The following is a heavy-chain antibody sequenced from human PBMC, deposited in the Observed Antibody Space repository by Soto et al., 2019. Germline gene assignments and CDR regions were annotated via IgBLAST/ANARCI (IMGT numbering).Heavy chain of an antibody. CDR2: ISSSSSYI. D-gene: IGHD2-15*01. J-gene: IGHJ6*02. V-gene: IGHV3-21*01. Sequence: LRLFCAASGFTFSSYSMNWVRQAPGKGLEWVSSISSSSSYIYYADSVKGRFTISRDNAKNSLYLQMNSLRAEDTAVYYCARDPQDGVVAATPTDGMDVWGQGXTVTVYS. CDR3: ARDPQDGVVAATPTDGMDV. CDR1: GFTFSSYS.